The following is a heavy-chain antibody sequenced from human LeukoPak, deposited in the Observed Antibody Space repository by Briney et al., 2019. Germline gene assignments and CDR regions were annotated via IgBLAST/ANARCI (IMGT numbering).Heavy chain of an antibody. CDR1: GGTFSSYA. CDR2: IIPIFGIA. Sequence: SVKVSCKASGGTFSSYAISWVRQAPGQGLEWMGRIIPIFGIANYAQKFQGRVTITADKSTSTAYMELSSLRSEDTAVYYCARDGGKGIVVVPAADNWFDPWGQGTLVTVSS. J-gene: IGHJ5*02. CDR3: ARDGGKGIVVVPAADNWFDP. D-gene: IGHD2-2*01. V-gene: IGHV1-69*04.